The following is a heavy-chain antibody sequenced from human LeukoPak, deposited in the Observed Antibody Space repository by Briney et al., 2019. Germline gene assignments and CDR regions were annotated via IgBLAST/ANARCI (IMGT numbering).Heavy chain of an antibody. D-gene: IGHD5-12*01. Sequence: GASVKLSCNASGYMFNIYGISWVRQAPGQGLEWMGWISAFNGNTNYARNFQDRVTMTTDTSTSTAYMELTSLRSDDTAVYYCARSPPSTGYDRFDTWGQGTLVTVSS. V-gene: IGHV1-18*01. CDR2: ISAFNGNT. CDR3: ARSPPSTGYDRFDT. CDR1: GYMFNIYG. J-gene: IGHJ4*02.